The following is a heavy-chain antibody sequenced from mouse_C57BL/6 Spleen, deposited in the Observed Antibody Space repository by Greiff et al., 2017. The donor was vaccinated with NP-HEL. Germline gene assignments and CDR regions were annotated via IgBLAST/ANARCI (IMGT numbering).Heavy chain of an antibody. CDR1: GYTFTSYW. CDR3: ARGYGIDYAMDY. J-gene: IGHJ4*01. D-gene: IGHD1-1*01. CDR2: IHPNSGST. Sequence: QVQLQQPGAELVKPGASVKLSCKASGYTFTSYWMHWVKQRPGQGLEWIGMIHPNSGSTNYNEKFKSKATLTVDKSSSTAYMQLSSLTSEESAVYYCARGYGIDYAMDYWGQGTSVTVSS. V-gene: IGHV1-64*01.